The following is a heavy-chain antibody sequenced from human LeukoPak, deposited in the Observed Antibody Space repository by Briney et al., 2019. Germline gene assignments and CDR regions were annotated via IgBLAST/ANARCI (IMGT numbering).Heavy chain of an antibody. CDR3: ARLEYYYDSSGYYSYYFDY. CDR1: GYSISSGYY. Sequence: SETLSLTXAVSGYSISSGYYWGWIRQPPGKGLEWIGYIYYSGSTNYNPSLKSRVTISVDTSKNQFSLKLSSVTAADTAVYYCARLEYYYDSSGYYSYYFDYWGQGTLVTVSS. CDR2: IYYSGST. V-gene: IGHV4-38-2*01. D-gene: IGHD3-22*01. J-gene: IGHJ4*02.